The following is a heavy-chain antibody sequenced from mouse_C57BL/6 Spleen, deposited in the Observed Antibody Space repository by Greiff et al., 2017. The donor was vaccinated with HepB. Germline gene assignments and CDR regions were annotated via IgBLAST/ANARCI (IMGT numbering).Heavy chain of an antibody. CDR3: ARFPNYYGSSREYFDV. D-gene: IGHD1-1*01. CDR1: GYTFTSYD. J-gene: IGHJ1*03. CDR2: IYPRDGST. Sequence: VQLQQSGPELVKPGASVKLSCKASGYTFTSYDINWVKQRPGQGLEWIGWIYPRDGSTKYNEKFKGKATLTVDTSSSTAYMELHSLTSEDSAVYFCARFPNYYGSSREYFDVWGTGTTVTVSS. V-gene: IGHV1-85*01.